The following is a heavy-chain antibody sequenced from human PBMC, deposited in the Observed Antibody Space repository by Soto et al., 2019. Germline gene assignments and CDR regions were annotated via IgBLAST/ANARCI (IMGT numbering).Heavy chain of an antibody. CDR3: AKVWSGIGYYFDY. Sequence: GGSLRLSCAASGFTFSSYGMHWVRQAPGKGLEWVAVISYDGSNKYYADSVKGRFTISRDNSKNTLYLQMNSLRAEDTAVYYCAKVWSGIGYYFDYWGQGTLVTVSS. D-gene: IGHD3-3*01. CDR2: ISYDGSNK. J-gene: IGHJ4*02. CDR1: GFTFSSYG. V-gene: IGHV3-30*18.